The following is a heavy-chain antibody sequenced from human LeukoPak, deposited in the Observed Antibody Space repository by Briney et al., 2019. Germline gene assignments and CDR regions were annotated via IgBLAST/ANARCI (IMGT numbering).Heavy chain of an antibody. D-gene: IGHD5-24*01. V-gene: IGHV4-34*01. CDR2: INHSGST. CDR3: AMRVEMATIKLLDY. J-gene: IGHJ4*02. Sequence: PSETLSLTCAVYGGSFSGYYWSWIRQPPGKGLEWLGEINHSGSTNYNPSLKSRVTISVDTSKNQFSLKLSSVTAADTAVYYCAMRVEMATIKLLDYWGQGTLVTVSS. CDR1: GGSFSGYY.